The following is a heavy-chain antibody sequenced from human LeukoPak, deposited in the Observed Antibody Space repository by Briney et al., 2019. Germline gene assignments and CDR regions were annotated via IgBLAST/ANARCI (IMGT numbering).Heavy chain of an antibody. CDR3: ARETVTTDYYFDY. D-gene: IGHD4-17*01. Sequence: GGSLRLSCAASGFTFSSYGMHWVRQAPGKGLEWVAVISYDGSNKYYADSVKGRFTISRDNSKNTLYLQMNSLRAEDTAVYYCARETVTTDYYFDYWGQGTLVTVSS. CDR1: GFTFSSYG. J-gene: IGHJ4*02. CDR2: ISYDGSNK. V-gene: IGHV3-30*03.